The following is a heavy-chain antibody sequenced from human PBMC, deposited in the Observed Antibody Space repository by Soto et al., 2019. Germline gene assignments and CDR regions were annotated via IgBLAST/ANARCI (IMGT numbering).Heavy chain of an antibody. CDR2: INAGNGNT. CDR3: ARGMGYGFLPYYYYYMDV. CDR1: GYTFTSYA. J-gene: IGHJ6*03. V-gene: IGHV1-3*01. D-gene: IGHD5-12*01. Sequence: QVQLVQSGAEVKKPGASVKVSCKASGYTFTSYAMHWVRQAPGQRLEWMGWINAGNGNTKYSQKFQGRVTITRDTSASTAYMELSSLRSEDTAVYYCARGMGYGFLPYYYYYMDVWGKGTTVTVSS.